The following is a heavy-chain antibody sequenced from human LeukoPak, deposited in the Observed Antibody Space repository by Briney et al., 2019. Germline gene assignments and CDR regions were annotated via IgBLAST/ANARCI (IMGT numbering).Heavy chain of an antibody. CDR1: GCSISSYY. CDR2: IYTSGST. CDR3: ARDLGDYDSSGYYLNWFDP. Sequence: PSETLSLTCTVSGCSISSYYWSRIRQPAGKGLEWIGRIYTSGSTNYNPSLKSRVTISVDKSKNQFSLKLSSVTAADTAVYYCARDLGDYDSSGYYLNWFDPWGQGTLVTVSS. D-gene: IGHD3-22*01. V-gene: IGHV4-4*07. J-gene: IGHJ5*02.